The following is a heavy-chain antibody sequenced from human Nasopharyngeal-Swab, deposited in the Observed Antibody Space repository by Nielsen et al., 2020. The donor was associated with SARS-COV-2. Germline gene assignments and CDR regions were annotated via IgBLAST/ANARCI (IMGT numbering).Heavy chain of an antibody. CDR1: GGSISSRSYY. CDR3: ATYSSTRKYYMEV. V-gene: IGHV4-39*07. Sequence: SETLSLTCSVSGGSISSRSYYWVWIRQAPGKGLEWIGSIYSSGDTYYNPPLKSRITISLDTSKNQFSLNLDSLSAADTATYYCATYSSTRKYYMEVWGTGTTVTVSS. D-gene: IGHD6-13*01. J-gene: IGHJ6*03. CDR2: IYSSGDT.